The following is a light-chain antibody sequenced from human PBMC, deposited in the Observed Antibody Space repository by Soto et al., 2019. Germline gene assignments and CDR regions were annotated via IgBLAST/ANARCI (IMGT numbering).Light chain of an antibody. J-gene: IGLJ3*02. Sequence: SVLSPPSSVSGPPGQSITISCAGTSSDVGAYNYVSWYQQHPGKAPKLVIYEVGDRPSGVSNRFSGSKSGNTASLTISGLQAEDEADYYCSSYTSSTTQVFGGGTTVTVL. CDR1: SSDVGAYNY. CDR2: EVG. CDR3: SSYTSSTTQV. V-gene: IGLV2-14*01.